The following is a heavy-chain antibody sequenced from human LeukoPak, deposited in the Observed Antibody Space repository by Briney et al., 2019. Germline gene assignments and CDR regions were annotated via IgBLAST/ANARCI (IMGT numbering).Heavy chain of an antibody. CDR3: ARDRRGPTRYYFDY. CDR2: IFYSGST. D-gene: IGHD3-10*01. J-gene: IGHJ4*02. CDR1: GGSVSSSNYY. Sequence: SETLSLTCTVSGGSVSSSNYYWGWIRQPPGKGLEWIGNIFYSGSTYYNPSLKSRVTISVDTSKNQFSLKLSSVTAADTAVYYCARDRRGPTRYYFDYWGQGTLVTVSS. V-gene: IGHV4-39*07.